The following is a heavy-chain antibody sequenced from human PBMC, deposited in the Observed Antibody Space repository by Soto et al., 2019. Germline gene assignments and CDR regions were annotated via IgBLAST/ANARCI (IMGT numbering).Heavy chain of an antibody. V-gene: IGHV1-18*04. CDR3: ARDVEYSTSLCEH. J-gene: IGHJ4*02. CDR1: GYTFTNHG. D-gene: IGHD4-4*01. Sequence: QVQMKQSGGEVKKPGASVKVSCKTSGYTFTNHGVNWVRQAPGQGLEWLGYIRGYNGDTDYDQKSKDRFTMRIDKPPNTVVMELRSLRSDDTAVYYCARDVEYSTSLCEHWGQGTPVIVS. CDR2: IRGYNGDT.